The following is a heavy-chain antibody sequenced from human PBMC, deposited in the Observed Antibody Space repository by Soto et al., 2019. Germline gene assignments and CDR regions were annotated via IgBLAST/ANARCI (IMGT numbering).Heavy chain of an antibody. D-gene: IGHD3-10*01. V-gene: IGHV4-34*01. CDR1: GGSFSGYY. J-gene: IGHJ6*02. CDR3: ARGLNKRGAFRYYCYGMDV. Sequence: QVQLQQWGAGLLKPSETLSLTCAVYGGSFSGYYWSWIRQPPGKGLEWIGEINHSGSTNYNPSLKSRVTISVDTSKTQFYLKLSSVTAADTAVYYGARGLNKRGAFRYYCYGMDVWGQGTTVTVSS. CDR2: INHSGST.